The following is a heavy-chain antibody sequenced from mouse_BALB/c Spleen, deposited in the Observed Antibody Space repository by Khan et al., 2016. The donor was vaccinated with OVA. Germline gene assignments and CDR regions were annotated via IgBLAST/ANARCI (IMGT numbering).Heavy chain of an antibody. Sequence: QVQLKESGPGLVAPSQSLSITCTVSGFSLTGYGVNWVRQPPGKGLEWLGMIWGDGSTDYNSALKSRLNLSKDNSKSQVFLKMNSLQTDDTARYYCARAYYSNYREAMDYWGHGTSVTVSS. CDR2: IWGDGST. CDR1: GFSLTGYG. V-gene: IGHV2-6-7*01. J-gene: IGHJ4*01. D-gene: IGHD2-5*01. CDR3: ARAYYSNYREAMDY.